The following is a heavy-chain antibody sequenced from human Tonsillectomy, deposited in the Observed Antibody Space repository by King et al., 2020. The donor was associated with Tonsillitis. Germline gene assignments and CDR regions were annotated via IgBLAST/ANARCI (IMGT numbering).Heavy chain of an antibody. D-gene: IGHD2-15*01. J-gene: IGHJ4*02. CDR2: INPYSGDT. V-gene: IGHV1-2*02. CDR3: ARGRYCSGGSCYSHFDY. CDR1: GYSFTGYY. Sequence: QLVQSGTEVKKPGASVKVSCKASGYSFTGYYIHWVRQAPVQGLEWMGWINPYSGDTNYAQNFQGGVTMTRDTSISTAYMELTRLTSDDTAVYYCARGRYCSGGSCYSHFDYWGQGTQVTVSS.